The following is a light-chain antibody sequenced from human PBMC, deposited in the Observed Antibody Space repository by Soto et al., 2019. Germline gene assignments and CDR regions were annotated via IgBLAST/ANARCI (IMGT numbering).Light chain of an antibody. V-gene: IGLV1-44*01. CDR2: NNN. Sequence: QSVLTQPPSASGTPGQRVTISCSGSSXNIGSDTVNWYQQLPGTAPRLLIYNNNQRPSGVPDRFSGSKSGTSASLAISGLQSEDEADYYCAAWDESLNGFYVFGTGTKVTVL. CDR1: SXNIGSDT. J-gene: IGLJ1*01. CDR3: AAWDESLNGFYV.